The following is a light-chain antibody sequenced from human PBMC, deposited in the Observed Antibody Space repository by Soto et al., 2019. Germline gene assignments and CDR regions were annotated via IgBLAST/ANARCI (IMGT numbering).Light chain of an antibody. Sequence: QSALTQPPSASGSPGQSVTISCTGTSSYVGGYDYVSWYQQHPGKAPKLMIYEVSKRHSGVPDRFSGSKSGNTASLTVSGLQAEDEADYYCSSYAGSNFYVFGPGTKVTVL. V-gene: IGLV2-8*01. CDR1: SSYVGGYDY. CDR3: SSYAGSNFYV. J-gene: IGLJ1*01. CDR2: EVS.